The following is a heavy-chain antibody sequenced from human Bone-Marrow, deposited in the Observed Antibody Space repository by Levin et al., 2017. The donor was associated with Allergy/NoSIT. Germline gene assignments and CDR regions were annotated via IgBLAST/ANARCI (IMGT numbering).Heavy chain of an antibody. CDR2: ISYDGSTE. Sequence: GGSLRLSCAASGFTFNRFILDWVRQSPGKGLEWVALISYDGSTEYHAESVKGRFTISRDNFNNTLFLQMNSLRSEDTAVYYCARGIWFGEFPYYFSYRMDVWVQGTTFTVSS. J-gene: IGHJ6*02. D-gene: IGHD3-10*01. CDR3: ARGIWFGEFPYYFSYRMDV. V-gene: IGHV3-30*04. CDR1: GFTFNRFI.